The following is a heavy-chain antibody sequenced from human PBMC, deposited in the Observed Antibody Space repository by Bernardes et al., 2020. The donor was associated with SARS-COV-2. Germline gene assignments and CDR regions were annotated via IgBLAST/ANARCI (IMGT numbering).Heavy chain of an antibody. CDR3: AKDLYGFAAMDV. Sequence: GGSLRLSCATSGFNFRNNAMNWVRQAPRKGLEWVSGIGGGSQRWYADSVKGRFTISRDNSEMTVYLQMDSLRVDDTAVYYCAKDLYGFAAMDVWGQGTTVTVSS. J-gene: IGHJ6*02. CDR2: IGGGSQR. V-gene: IGHV3-23*01. CDR1: GFNFRNNA. D-gene: IGHD3-10*01.